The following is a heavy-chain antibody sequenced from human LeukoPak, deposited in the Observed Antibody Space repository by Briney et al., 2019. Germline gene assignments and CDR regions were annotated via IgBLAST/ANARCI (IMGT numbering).Heavy chain of an antibody. CDR2: ISGSGGST. V-gene: IGHV3-23*01. J-gene: IGHJ6*02. Sequence: PGGSLRLSCAASGFTFSSYAMSWVRQAPGKGLEWVSAISGSGGSTYYADSVKGRFTISRDNSKNTLYLQMNSLRAEDTAVYYCAKDGDCSGGSCFYYYYGMDVWGQGTTATVSS. D-gene: IGHD2-15*01. CDR1: GFTFSSYA. CDR3: AKDGDCSGGSCFYYYYGMDV.